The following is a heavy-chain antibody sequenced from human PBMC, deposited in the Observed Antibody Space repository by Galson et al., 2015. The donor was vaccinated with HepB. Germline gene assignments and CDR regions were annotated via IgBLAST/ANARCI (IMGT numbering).Heavy chain of an antibody. CDR1: GYTLTELS. CDR2: FDPEDGET. V-gene: IGHV1-24*01. CDR3: ATSYSGSYRGTFDY. Sequence: SVKVSCKVSGYTLTELSMHWVRQAPGKGLEWMGGFDPEDGETIYAQKFQGRVTMTEDTSTDTAYMELSSLRSEDTAVYYCATSYSGSYRGTFDYWGQGTLVTVSS. J-gene: IGHJ4*02. D-gene: IGHD1-26*01.